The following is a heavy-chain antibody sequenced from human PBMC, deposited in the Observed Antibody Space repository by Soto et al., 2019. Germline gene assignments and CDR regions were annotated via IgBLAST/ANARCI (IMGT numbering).Heavy chain of an antibody. CDR1: GLPFSSYP. CDR3: AKGRIAVAAPYNWFDP. CDR2: ITGGGDNT. J-gene: IGHJ5*02. V-gene: IGHV3-23*01. D-gene: IGHD6-19*01. Sequence: EVKLLESGGGLVQPGGSLRLSLEASGLPFSSYPISWVPQAPGRGLGWASTITGGGDNTHYADSVKGRFTISRDNSKNTLSLQMNRLRVEDTAVYHCAKGRIAVAAPYNWFDPWGQGTLVTVSS.